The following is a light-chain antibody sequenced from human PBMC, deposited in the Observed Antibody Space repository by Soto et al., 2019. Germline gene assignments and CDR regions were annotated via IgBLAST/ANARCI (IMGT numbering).Light chain of an antibody. CDR3: QQYDSYPLA. J-gene: IGKJ4*01. Sequence: DIQMTQSPPTLSASVGDRVTITCRASQSIDRWLAWYQQKPGKGPKILVYKASTLQSGVPSRFSGSGSGTEFTLTISNLQPDDFATYYCQQYDSYPLAFGGGTKVGIK. CDR2: KAS. V-gene: IGKV1-5*03. CDR1: QSIDRW.